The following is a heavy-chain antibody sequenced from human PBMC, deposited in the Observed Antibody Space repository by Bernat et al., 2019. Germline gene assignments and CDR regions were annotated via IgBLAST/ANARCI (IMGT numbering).Heavy chain of an antibody. J-gene: IGHJ6*02. CDR3: ARARGRGTMVRGVNARLYGMDV. CDR2: IYSGGST. Sequence: EVQLVETGGGLIQPGGSLRLSCAAPGFTVSSNYMSWVRQAPGKGLEWVSVIYSGGSTYYADSVKGRFTISRESAKNTLYRQMNSLRAEDTAVYYWARARGRGTMVRGVNARLYGMDVWGQGTTVTVSS. V-gene: IGHV3-53*02. CDR1: GFTVSSNY. D-gene: IGHD3-10*01.